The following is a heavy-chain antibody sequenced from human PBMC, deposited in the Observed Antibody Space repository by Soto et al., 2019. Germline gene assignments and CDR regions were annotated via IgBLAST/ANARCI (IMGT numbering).Heavy chain of an antibody. V-gene: IGHV3-48*02. Sequence: GGSLRLSCAASGFTFSAYSVNWVRQAPGKGLDWVSYISSGSKTIYYADSVKGRFTVSRDNAKNSQYLQMNSLRDEDTAVYYCVREDILGVRSFDYWGQGTLVTVSS. CDR2: ISSGSKTI. J-gene: IGHJ4*02. CDR3: VREDILGVRSFDY. D-gene: IGHD3-9*01. CDR1: GFTFSAYS.